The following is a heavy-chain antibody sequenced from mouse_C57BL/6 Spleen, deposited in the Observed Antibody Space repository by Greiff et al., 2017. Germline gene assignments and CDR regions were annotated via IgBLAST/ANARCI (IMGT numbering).Heavy chain of an antibody. CDR3: ARGGTTVVAYYYARDY. J-gene: IGHJ4*01. Sequence: VQLQQSGPELVKPGASVKISCKASGYAFSSSWMNWVKQRPGKGLEWIGRIYPGDGDTNYNGKFKGKATLTADKSSSTAYMQLSSLTSEDSAVYFCARGGTTVVAYYYARDYWGQGTSVTVSS. CDR1: GYAFSSSW. D-gene: IGHD1-1*01. CDR2: IYPGDGDT. V-gene: IGHV1-82*01.